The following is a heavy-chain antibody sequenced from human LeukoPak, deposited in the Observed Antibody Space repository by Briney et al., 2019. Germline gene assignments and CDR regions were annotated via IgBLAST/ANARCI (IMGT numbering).Heavy chain of an antibody. V-gene: IGHV3-66*01. Sequence: GSLRLSCAASELSVGSNYMTWVRKAPGKGLEWVSLIYSGGSTYYADSVKGRLTISRDNSKNTLYLQMNSLRAEDTAVYYCARDTWGVRYYYYYYMDLWEKETTVTVS. D-gene: IGHD3-10*01. CDR1: ELSVGSNY. CDR3: ARDTWGVRYYYYYYMDL. J-gene: IGHJ6*03. CDR2: IYSGGST.